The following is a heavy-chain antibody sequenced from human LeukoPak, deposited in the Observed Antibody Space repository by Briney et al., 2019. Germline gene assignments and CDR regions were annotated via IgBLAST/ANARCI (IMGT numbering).Heavy chain of an antibody. J-gene: IGHJ4*02. CDR1: GFTVSSNY. CDR3: ARAVGTAMVTGFDY. D-gene: IGHD5-18*01. Sequence: GALRLSCAASGFTVSSNYMSWVRPAPGKGLGWVSVIYSGGSTYYADSVKGRFTISRDNSKNTLYLQMNSLRAEDTAVYYCARAVGTAMVTGFDYWGQGTLVTVSS. V-gene: IGHV3-53*01. CDR2: IYSGGST.